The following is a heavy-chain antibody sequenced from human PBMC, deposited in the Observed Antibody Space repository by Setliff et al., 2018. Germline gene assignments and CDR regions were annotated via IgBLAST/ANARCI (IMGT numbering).Heavy chain of an antibody. D-gene: IGHD6-6*01. CDR3: ARTPYSISSGGFDY. J-gene: IGHJ4*02. CDR1: GGTFSSYA. V-gene: IGHV1-69*06. Sequence: SVKVSCKAPGGTFSSYAISWVRQAPGQGLEWMGRIIPIFGTANYAQKFQGRVTITADKSTSTAYMELSSLRSEDTAVYYCARTPYSISSGGFDYWGQGTLVTVSS. CDR2: IIPIFGTA.